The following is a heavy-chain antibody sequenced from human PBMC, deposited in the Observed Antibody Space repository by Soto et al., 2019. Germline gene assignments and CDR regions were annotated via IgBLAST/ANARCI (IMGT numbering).Heavy chain of an antibody. V-gene: IGHV3-33*01. D-gene: IGHD3-10*01. Sequence: QVQLVESGGGVVQPGRSLRLSCAASRFTFSTYGMHWVRQAPGKGLEWVAVIWHDGSNKYYADSMKGRFTISRDNSKNTLYRQMNSLRAEDTAVYYCARDQGKVHFDYWGQGTLVTVSS. CDR1: RFTFSTYG. CDR3: ARDQGKVHFDY. J-gene: IGHJ4*02. CDR2: IWHDGSNK.